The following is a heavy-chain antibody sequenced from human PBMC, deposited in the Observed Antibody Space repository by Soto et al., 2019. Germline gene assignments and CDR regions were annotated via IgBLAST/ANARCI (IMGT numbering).Heavy chain of an antibody. Sequence: PGGSLRLSCAASGFTFSSYAMHWVRQAPGKGLEWVAVILSDGSNKWYVDSVKGRFTISRDNSKNTLYLQMNSLRAEDTAVYYCAKDGFHEDVWGQGTTVTVSS. CDR3: AKDGFHEDV. J-gene: IGHJ6*02. D-gene: IGHD6-25*01. V-gene: IGHV3-30-3*01. CDR2: ILSDGSNK. CDR1: GFTFSSYA.